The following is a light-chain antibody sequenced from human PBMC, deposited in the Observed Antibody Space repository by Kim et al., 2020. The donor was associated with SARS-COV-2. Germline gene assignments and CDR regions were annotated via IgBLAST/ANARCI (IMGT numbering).Light chain of an antibody. CDR1: SSDVGGYNY. Sequence: QSALTQPASVSGSPGQSITISCTGTSSDVGGYNYVSWYQQHPGKAPKAVIYDVSLRPSGVSNRFSGSKSGDTASLTISGLQAEDEAHYYCSSFTTSATWVFGVGTQLTVL. J-gene: IGLJ3*02. CDR2: DVS. CDR3: SSFTTSATWV. V-gene: IGLV2-14*03.